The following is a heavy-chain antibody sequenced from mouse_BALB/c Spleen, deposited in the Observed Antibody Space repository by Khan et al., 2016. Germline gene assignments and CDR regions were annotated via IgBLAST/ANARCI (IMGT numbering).Heavy chain of an antibody. CDR1: GYSITSDYA. CDR3: ARLMITGWFAY. D-gene: IGHD2-4*01. Sequence: VQLKQSGPGLVKPSQSLSLTCTVTGYSITSDYAWNWIRQFPGNKLEWMGYISYSGNTTYNPSLKSRFSITRDTSKNQFFLQLNSVTTEDTATYYCARLMITGWFAYWGQGTLVTSLQ. V-gene: IGHV3-2*02. CDR2: ISYSGNT. J-gene: IGHJ3*01.